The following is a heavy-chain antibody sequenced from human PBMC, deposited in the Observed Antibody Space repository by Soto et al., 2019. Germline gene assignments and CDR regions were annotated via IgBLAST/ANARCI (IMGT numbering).Heavy chain of an antibody. D-gene: IGHD2-21*01. CDR3: ARGLHSLFDY. J-gene: IGHJ4*02. Sequence: EVQLLESGGGFVQPGGSMRLSCVASGFTFNNYAMNWVRQAPGKGPEWVSVMSGSGGSTFYADSVKGRFTISRDNSNNTLYVQMTSLRAEDTAVYYCARGLHSLFDYWGQGTLVTVSS. V-gene: IGHV3-23*01. CDR1: GFTFNNYA. CDR2: MSGSGGST.